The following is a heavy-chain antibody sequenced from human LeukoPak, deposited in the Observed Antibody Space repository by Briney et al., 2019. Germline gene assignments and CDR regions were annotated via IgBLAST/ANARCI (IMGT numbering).Heavy chain of an antibody. CDR3: ASSGYYRQYYYYYYMDV. D-gene: IGHD3-22*01. Sequence: PGGSLRLSCAASGFTFSSYEMNWVRQAPGKGLEGVSYISSSGSTIYYADSVKGRFTISRDNAKNSLYLQMNSLRAEDTAVYYCASSGYYRQYYYYYYMDVWGKGTTVTVSS. CDR1: GFTFSSYE. CDR2: ISSSGSTI. J-gene: IGHJ6*03. V-gene: IGHV3-48*03.